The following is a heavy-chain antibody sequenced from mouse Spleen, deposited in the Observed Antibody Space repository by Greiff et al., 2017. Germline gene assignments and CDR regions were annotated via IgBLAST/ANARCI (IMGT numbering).Heavy chain of an antibody. D-gene: IGHD2-4*01. CDR3: TRGGGYDYERIFAY. J-gene: IGHJ3*01. V-gene: IGHV1-15*01. Sequence: QVQLQQSGAELVRPGASVTLSCKASGYTFTDYEMHWVKQTPVHGLEWIGAIDPETGGTAYNQKFKGKAILTADKSSSTAYMELRSLTSEDSAVYYCTRGGGYDYERIFAYWGQGTLVTVSA. CDR1: GYTFTDYE. CDR2: IDPETGGT.